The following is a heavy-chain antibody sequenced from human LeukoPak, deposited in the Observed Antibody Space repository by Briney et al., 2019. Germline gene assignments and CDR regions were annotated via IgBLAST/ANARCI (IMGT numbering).Heavy chain of an antibody. V-gene: IGHV3-23*01. CDR2: ISSSGSST. CDR3: AKGVSGSHAVYFDY. CDR1: GSTFSSYT. J-gene: IGHJ4*02. Sequence: GGSLRLSCAASGSTFSSYTMNWVRQAPGKGLEWVSGISSSGSSTFYADSVKGRFTISRDNSKNTLYLQMNNLRAEDTAVYYCAKGVSGSHAVYFDYWGQGTLVTVSS. D-gene: IGHD1-26*01.